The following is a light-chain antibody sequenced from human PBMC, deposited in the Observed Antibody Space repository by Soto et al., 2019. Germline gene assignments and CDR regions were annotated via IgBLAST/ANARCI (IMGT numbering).Light chain of an antibody. CDR3: QQRADWPWT. CDR2: AAS. CDR1: QSVSTS. J-gene: IGKJ1*01. V-gene: IGKV3-11*01. Sequence: IVLTQSPATLSLSPGERATLSCRASQSVSTSLAWYRQRPGQAPRLLIYAASDRATGVPARFSGSGSETDFTLTISSLELEDFAVYYCQQRADWPWTFGQGTKVEIK.